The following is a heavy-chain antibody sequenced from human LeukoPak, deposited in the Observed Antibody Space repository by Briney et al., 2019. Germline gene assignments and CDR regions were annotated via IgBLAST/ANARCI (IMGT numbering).Heavy chain of an antibody. Sequence: GGSLRLSCAAAGFTFNTYAMNWVRQAPGKGLEWISYIGSSSSTIYYADSVKGRFTISRDNAKNSLYLQMNSLRAEDTAVYYCAREYTSDAFDIWGQGTLVTVSS. CDR2: IGSSSSTI. V-gene: IGHV3-48*04. D-gene: IGHD5-18*01. J-gene: IGHJ3*02. CDR1: GFTFNTYA. CDR3: AREYTSDAFDI.